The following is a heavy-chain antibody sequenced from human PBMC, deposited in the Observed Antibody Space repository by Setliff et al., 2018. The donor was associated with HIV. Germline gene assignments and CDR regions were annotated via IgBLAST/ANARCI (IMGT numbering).Heavy chain of an antibody. CDR3: AREVYYVSSPGGHDAFDI. V-gene: IGHV1-2*02. D-gene: IGHD3-22*01. CDR1: GYTFTDNY. J-gene: IGHJ3*02. CDR2: IIPKSGGT. Sequence: ASVKVSCKASGYTFTDNYIHWVRQAPGQGLEWMGWIIPKSGGTNYAQRFQVRVTMTRDTSISTAYMELSRLRSDDTAVYYCAREVYYVSSPGGHDAFDIWGQGTMVTVSS.